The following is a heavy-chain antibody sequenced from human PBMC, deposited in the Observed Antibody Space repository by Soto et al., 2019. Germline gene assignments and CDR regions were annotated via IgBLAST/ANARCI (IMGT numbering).Heavy chain of an antibody. J-gene: IGHJ3*02. D-gene: IGHD3-16*02. CDR2: IYYSGST. CDR3: ARVRMITFGGVIVIPNAFDI. CDR1: GGSISSGDYY. Sequence: QVQLQESGPGLVKPSQTLSLTCTVSGGSISSGDYYWSWIRQPPGKGLEWIGYIYYSGSTYYNPSLKSRVTISVDTSKNQFSLKLSSVTAADTAVYYCARVRMITFGGVIVIPNAFDIWGQGTMVTVSS. V-gene: IGHV4-30-4*01.